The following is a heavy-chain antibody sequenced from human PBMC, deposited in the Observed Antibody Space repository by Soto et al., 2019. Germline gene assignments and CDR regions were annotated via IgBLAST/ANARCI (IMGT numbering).Heavy chain of an antibody. CDR3: AKDAARTNGWYYFDY. CDR2: IQEYGNGK. V-gene: IGHV3-7*03. D-gene: IGHD6-19*01. J-gene: IGHJ4*02. CDR1: GFTFSNYW. Sequence: GGSLRLSCAASGFTFSNYWMNWVRQAPGKGLEWVANIQEYGNGKNYVDSVKGRFTIFRDNSKNTLYLQMSSLRVEDTAIYYCAKDAARTNGWYYFDYWGQGTLVTVSS.